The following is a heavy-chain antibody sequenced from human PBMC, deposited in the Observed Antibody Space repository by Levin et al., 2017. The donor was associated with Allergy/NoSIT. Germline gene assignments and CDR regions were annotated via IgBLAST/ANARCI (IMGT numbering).Heavy chain of an antibody. CDR3: AKGADYGSGSYYSPFDY. CDR1: GFTFSSYA. Sequence: SCAASGFTFSSYAMSWVRQAPGKGLEWVSAISGSGGSTYYADSVKGRFTISRDNSKNTLYLQMNSLRAEDTAVYYCAKGADYGSGSYYSPFDYWGQGTLVTVSS. J-gene: IGHJ4*02. CDR2: ISGSGGST. V-gene: IGHV3-23*01. D-gene: IGHD3-10*01.